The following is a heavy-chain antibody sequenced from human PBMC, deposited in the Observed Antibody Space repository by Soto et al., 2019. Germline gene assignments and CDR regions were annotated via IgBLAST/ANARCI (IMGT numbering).Heavy chain of an antibody. CDR1: GGSITSYY. Sequence: SETLSLTCTVSGGSITSYYWSWIRQPPGKGLEWIGYIYYRGSTNYNPSLKSRVTISVDRSKNQFSLMLTSVTAADTAVYFCARLDIVGGYYFDYWGQGTPVTVFS. CDR2: IYYRGST. J-gene: IGHJ4*02. V-gene: IGHV4-59*01. D-gene: IGHD3-16*01. CDR3: ARLDIVGGYYFDY.